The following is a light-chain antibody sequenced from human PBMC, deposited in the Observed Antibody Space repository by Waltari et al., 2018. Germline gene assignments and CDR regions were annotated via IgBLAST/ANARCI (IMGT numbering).Light chain of an antibody. J-gene: IGKJ4*01. Sequence: DIQLTQSPSFLSASVGDRVTITCRASQGISSYVDWYQQKPGEAPKLLIYGASTLQSGVPSRFSGNGSGTEFTLTISSLQPEDFATYYCQQLNSYPPLTFGGGTKVEIK. CDR3: QQLNSYPPLT. CDR2: GAS. V-gene: IGKV1-9*01. CDR1: QGISSY.